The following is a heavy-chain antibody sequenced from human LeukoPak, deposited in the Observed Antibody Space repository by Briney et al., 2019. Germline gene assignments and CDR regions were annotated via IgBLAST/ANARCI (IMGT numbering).Heavy chain of an antibody. CDR2: INPNSGGT. CDR3: ARDDDIVGATGDFDY. J-gene: IGHJ4*02. V-gene: IGHV1-2*02. D-gene: IGHD1-26*01. Sequence: ASVKVSCKASGGTFSSYAISWVRQAPGQGLEWMGWINPNSGGTNYAQKFQGRVTMTRDTSISTAHMELSRLRSDDTAVYYCARDDDIVGATGDFDYWGQGTLVTVSS. CDR1: GGTFSSYA.